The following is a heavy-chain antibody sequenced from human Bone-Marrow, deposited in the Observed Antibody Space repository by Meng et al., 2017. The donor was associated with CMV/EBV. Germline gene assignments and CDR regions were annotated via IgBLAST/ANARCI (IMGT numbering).Heavy chain of an antibody. Sequence: SETLSLTCTVSGGSISSYYWSWIRQPPGKGLEWIGYIYYSGSTNYNPSLKSRVTISVDTSKNQFSLKLRSVTAADTAVYYCARGLGYWGQGTLVTVSS. V-gene: IGHV4-59*12. D-gene: IGHD6-6*01. J-gene: IGHJ4*02. CDR1: GGSISSYY. CDR3: ARGLGY. CDR2: IYYSGST.